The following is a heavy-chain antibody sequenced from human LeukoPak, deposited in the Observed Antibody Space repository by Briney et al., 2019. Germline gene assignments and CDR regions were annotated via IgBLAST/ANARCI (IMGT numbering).Heavy chain of an antibody. J-gene: IGHJ4*02. D-gene: IGHD6-13*01. V-gene: IGHV4-39*07. CDR3: ARVSRGSSTWYSRNFIDY. CDR2: LYYSGST. Sequence: SETLSLTCTVSGGSFSSSDYYWGWIRQPPGKGLEWIGSLYYSGSTYYTPSLKSRVTISADTSKSHFSLTLSSVTAADTAVYYCARVSRGSSTWYSRNFIDYWGQGTRVTVSS. CDR1: GGSFSSSDYY.